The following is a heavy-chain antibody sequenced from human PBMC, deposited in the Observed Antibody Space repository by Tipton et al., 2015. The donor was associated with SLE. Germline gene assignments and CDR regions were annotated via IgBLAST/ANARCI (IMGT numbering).Heavy chain of an antibody. V-gene: IGHV3-64*01. CDR1: GFSIDDYG. J-gene: IGHJ4*02. CDR2: ISNNGGNP. CDR3: ARRATTNSYDY. D-gene: IGHD1-26*01. Sequence: SLRLSCVASGFSIDDYGMRWVRQPPGKGLEWVSFISNNGGNPYYANSVKGRFTISRDDSKNMLYLQMGSLRDEDMGVYYCARRATTNSYDYWSRGTLVTVSS.